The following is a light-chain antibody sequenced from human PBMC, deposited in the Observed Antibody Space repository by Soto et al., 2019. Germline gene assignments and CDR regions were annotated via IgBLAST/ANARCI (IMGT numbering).Light chain of an antibody. J-gene: IGLJ2*01. CDR3: SSYTTTTVS. Sequence: QSVLTQPASVSGSPGQSITISCTGTSSDVGGYNYVSWYQQHPGKAPKLMIYDVTNRPSGVSNRFSGSKSGNTASLTISGLQAEDEADYYCSSYTTTTVSFGGGTQLTVL. V-gene: IGLV2-14*01. CDR1: SSDVGGYNY. CDR2: DVT.